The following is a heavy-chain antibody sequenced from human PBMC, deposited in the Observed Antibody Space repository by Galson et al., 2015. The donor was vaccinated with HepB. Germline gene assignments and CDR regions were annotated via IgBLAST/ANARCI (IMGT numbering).Heavy chain of an antibody. V-gene: IGHV3-49*04. J-gene: IGHJ5*02. CDR1: GFTFGDYA. CDR2: IRSKAYGGTT. Sequence: SLRLSCAASGFTFGDYAMSWVRQAPGKGLEWVGFIRSKAYGGTTEYAASVKGRFTISRDDSKSIAYLQMNSLKTEDTAVYYCTRDLGYSYGYNWFDPWGQGTLVTVSS. D-gene: IGHD5-18*01. CDR3: TRDLGYSYGYNWFDP.